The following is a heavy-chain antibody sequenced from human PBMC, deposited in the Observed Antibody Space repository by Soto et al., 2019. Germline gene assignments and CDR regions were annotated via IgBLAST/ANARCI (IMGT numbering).Heavy chain of an antibody. CDR1: GFTFSSYW. D-gene: IGHD6-13*01. CDR2: IKQDGSEK. CDR3: ARGIESAEEFDY. J-gene: IGHJ4*02. V-gene: IGHV3-7*01. Sequence: VGSLRLSCAASGFTFSSYWMSWVRQAPGKGLEWVANIKQDGSEKYYVDSVKGRFTISSDNAKNSLYLQMCSLRAEDTAVYYCARGIESAEEFDYWSQGALDTASS.